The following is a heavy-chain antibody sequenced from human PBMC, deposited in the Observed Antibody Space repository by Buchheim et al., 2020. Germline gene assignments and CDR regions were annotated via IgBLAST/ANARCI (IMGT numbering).Heavy chain of an antibody. J-gene: IGHJ5*02. CDR3: ARELQDGSSWTFDP. V-gene: IGHV4-59*01. CDR1: GGSISSYY. Sequence: QVQLQESGPGLVKPSETLSLTCTVSGGSISSYYWSWIRQPPGKGLEWIGYIYYSGSTNYNPSLKSRVTISVDTSKNQFSLKLSSVTAADTAVYYCARELQDGSSWTFDPWGQGTL. CDR2: IYYSGST. D-gene: IGHD6-13*01.